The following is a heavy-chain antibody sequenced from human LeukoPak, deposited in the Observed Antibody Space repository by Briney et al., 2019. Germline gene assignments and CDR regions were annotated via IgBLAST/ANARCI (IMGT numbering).Heavy chain of an antibody. CDR1: GYTFTSYD. CDR3: AGVTNPHYASSGYYYYY. Sequence: ASVKVSCKASGYTFTSYDINWVRQATGQGLEWMGWMNPNSGNTGYAQKFQGRVTMTRNTSISTAYMELSSLRSEDTAVYYCAGVTNPHYASSGYYYYYWGQGTLVTASS. J-gene: IGHJ4*02. V-gene: IGHV1-8*01. CDR2: MNPNSGNT. D-gene: IGHD3-22*01.